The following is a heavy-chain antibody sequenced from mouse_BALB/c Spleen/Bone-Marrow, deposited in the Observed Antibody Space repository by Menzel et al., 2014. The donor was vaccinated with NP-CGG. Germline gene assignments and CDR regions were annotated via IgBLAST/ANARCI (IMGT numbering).Heavy chain of an antibody. CDR2: INPYDGGT. CDR1: GYSFTGYT. V-gene: IGHV1S135*01. CDR3: ARWDYYGYAMAN. D-gene: IGHD1-1*01. Sequence: VQLQQPGPELVKPGVSMKISCKASGYSFTGYTMNWVKQSHGKNLEWIGLINPYDGGTSYNQKFKGKATLTVDKSSTTAFMELLSLTSEDSAVYYCARWDYYGYAMANWGQGTSVTVSS. J-gene: IGHJ4*01.